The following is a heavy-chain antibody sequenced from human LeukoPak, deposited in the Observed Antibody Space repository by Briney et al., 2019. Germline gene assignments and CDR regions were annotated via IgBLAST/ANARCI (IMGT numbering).Heavy chain of an antibody. D-gene: IGHD6-13*01. J-gene: IGHJ4*02. CDR1: GYTFTGYY. V-gene: IGHV1-18*04. CDR2: INPNSGNT. CDR3: AREMVAAAGLLDY. Sequence: ASVKVSCKASGYTFTGYYMHWVRQAPGQGLEWMGWINPNSGNTGYAQKLQGRVTMTTDTSTSTAYMELRSLRSDDTAVYYCAREMVAAAGLLDYWGQGTLVTVSS.